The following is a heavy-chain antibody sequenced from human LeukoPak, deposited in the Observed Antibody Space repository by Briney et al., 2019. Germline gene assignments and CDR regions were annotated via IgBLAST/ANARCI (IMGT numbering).Heavy chain of an antibody. CDR2: INPNSGGT. D-gene: IGHD3-10*01. J-gene: IGHJ4*02. CDR1: GYTFTGYY. CDR3: ARAPIIVYYGSGSYDY. Sequence: ASVKVSCKASGYTFTGYYMHWVRQAPGQGLEWMGWINPNSGGTNYAQKFQGRVTMTRDTSISTAYMELSRLRSDDTAVYYCARAPIIVYYGSGSYDYWGQGTLVTVSS. V-gene: IGHV1-2*02.